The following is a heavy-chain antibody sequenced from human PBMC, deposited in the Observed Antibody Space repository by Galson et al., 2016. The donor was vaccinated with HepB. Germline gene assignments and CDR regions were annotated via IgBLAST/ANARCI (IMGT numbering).Heavy chain of an antibody. D-gene: IGHD3-10*01. CDR2: IIPIFGTT. Sequence: SVKVSCKASGDTFSTYAISWVRQTPGQGPEWMGGIIPIFGTTNYAQRFQGRVMITADESTSTAYLEPSSLRSEDTAVYYCARDTMVRGAKMDYWGQGTLVTVSS. V-gene: IGHV1-69*13. J-gene: IGHJ4*02. CDR3: ARDTMVRGAKMDY. CDR1: GDTFSTYA.